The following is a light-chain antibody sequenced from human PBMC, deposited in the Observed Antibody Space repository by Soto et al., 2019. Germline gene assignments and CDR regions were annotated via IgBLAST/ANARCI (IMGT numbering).Light chain of an antibody. Sequence: DVAMTQSPLSLPVTLGQPASTSCRSNQSLVHSDGIAYFSWFQQRPGRSPRRLIYKVSNRDSGVPARFSGSGSGTDFALKISRVEAEDVGVYYCMQGTHWPITFGQGTRLEIK. CDR1: QSLVHSDGIAY. CDR2: KVS. J-gene: IGKJ5*01. CDR3: MQGTHWPIT. V-gene: IGKV2-30*02.